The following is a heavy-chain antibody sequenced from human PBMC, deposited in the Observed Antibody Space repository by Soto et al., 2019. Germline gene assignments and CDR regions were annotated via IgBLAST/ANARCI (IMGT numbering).Heavy chain of an antibody. CDR2: ISYDGSNK. Sequence: QVQLVESGGGVVQPGRSLRLSCAASGFTFSSYGMHWVRQAPGKGLEWVAVISYDGSNKYYADSVKGRFTISRDNSKNTLYLQMNSLRAEDTAVYYCAKDQLGYQLTAFDYWGQGNLVTVSS. CDR3: AKDQLGYQLTAFDY. J-gene: IGHJ4*02. D-gene: IGHD2-2*01. CDR1: GFTFSSYG. V-gene: IGHV3-30*18.